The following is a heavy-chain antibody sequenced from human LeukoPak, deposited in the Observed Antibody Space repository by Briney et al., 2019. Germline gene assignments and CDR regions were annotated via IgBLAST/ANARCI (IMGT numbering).Heavy chain of an antibody. D-gene: IGHD3-10*01. CDR3: ARGPSPDVLLWFGEYPNGMDV. V-gene: IGHV3-74*01. CDR2: INSDGSST. J-gene: IGHJ6*02. CDR1: GFTFSSYW. Sequence: GGSLRLSCAASGFTFSSYWMHWVRQAPGKGLVWVSRINSDGSSTSYADSVKGRFTISRDNAKNTLYLQMNSLRAKDTAVYYCARGPSPDVLLWFGEYPNGMDVWGQGTTVTVSS.